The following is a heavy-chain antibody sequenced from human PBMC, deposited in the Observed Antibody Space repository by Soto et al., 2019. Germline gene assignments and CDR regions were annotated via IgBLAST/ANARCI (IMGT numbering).Heavy chain of an antibody. CDR1: GDSIRSSSY. CDR2: IYSTGNT. V-gene: IGHV4-39*01. CDR3: RRSSRYSTDV. Sequence: PSETLSLTCPVSGDSIRSSSYWGWIRQPPGKGLEWIGSIYSTGNTYYNPSLNSQVTISVDTSKNQFSLNVISVTAADTAVYYCRRSSRYSTDVWGQGTTVTVS. J-gene: IGHJ6*02. D-gene: IGHD6-13*01.